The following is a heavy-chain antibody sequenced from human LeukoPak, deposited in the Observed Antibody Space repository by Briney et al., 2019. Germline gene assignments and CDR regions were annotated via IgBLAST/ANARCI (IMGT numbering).Heavy chain of an antibody. CDR2: ICGSGGCT. Sequence: PGGSLRLSCEASGFTFTTYAIYWVRQAPGEGLECVSGICGSGGCTYYADSVKGRFTISRDNSKNTVYLQMNSLTADDTAVYYCAKTTVGYSSGRYPGWPADCWGQGTLVTVSS. CDR1: GFTFTTYA. D-gene: IGHD6-19*01. CDR3: AKTTVGYSSGRYPGWPADC. V-gene: IGHV3-23*01. J-gene: IGHJ4*02.